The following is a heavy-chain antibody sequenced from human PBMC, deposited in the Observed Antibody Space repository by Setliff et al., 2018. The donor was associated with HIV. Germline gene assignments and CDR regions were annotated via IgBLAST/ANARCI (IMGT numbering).Heavy chain of an antibody. V-gene: IGHV4-39*01. J-gene: IGHJ4*02. CDR1: GASIGRRSDC. CDR3: ARSPGVDTNMAFDY. Sequence: SETLSLTCTVSGASIGRRSDCWGWIRQPPGKGLEWIGSFYYSWNTYYNPSLKSRVTISVDTSKNQFSLKLSSVTAADTAVYYCARSPGVDTNMAFDYWGQGMLVTVSS. D-gene: IGHD5-18*01. CDR2: FYYSWNT.